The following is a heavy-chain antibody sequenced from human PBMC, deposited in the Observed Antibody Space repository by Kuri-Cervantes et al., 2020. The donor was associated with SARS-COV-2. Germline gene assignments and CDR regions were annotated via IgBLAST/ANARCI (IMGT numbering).Heavy chain of an antibody. J-gene: IGHJ5*02. CDR3: AREGVDTAMGRNWFDP. CDR1: GFTFSDYY. Sequence: GESLKISCAASGFTFSDYYMSWIRQAPGKGLVWVSRINSDGSSTSYADSVKGRFTISRDNAKNTLYLQMNSLRAEDTAVYYCAREGVDTAMGRNWFDPWGQGTLVTVSS. D-gene: IGHD5-18*01. V-gene: IGHV3-74*01. CDR2: INSDGSST.